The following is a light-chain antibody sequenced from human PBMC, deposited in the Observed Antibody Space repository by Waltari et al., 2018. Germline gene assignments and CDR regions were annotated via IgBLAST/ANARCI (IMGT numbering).Light chain of an antibody. CDR1: SGINVGTYR. J-gene: IGLJ3*02. CDR2: YKSDSDK. Sequence: QAVLTLPSSLSASPGASASLTCTLRSGINVGTYRIYWYQQKPGSPPQYPLRYKSDSDKQQGSGVPSRFSGSKDASANAGILLISGLQSEDEADYYCMIWHSSAWVFGGGTKLTVL. CDR3: MIWHSSAWV. V-gene: IGLV5-45*03.